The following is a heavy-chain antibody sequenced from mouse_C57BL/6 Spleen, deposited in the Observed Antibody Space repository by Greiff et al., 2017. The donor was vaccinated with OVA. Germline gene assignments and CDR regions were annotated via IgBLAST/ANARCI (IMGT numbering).Heavy chain of an antibody. V-gene: IGHV1-53*01. CDR3: ARLGYDYDRYFDV. Sequence: VQLQQPGTELVKPGASVKLSCKASGYTFTSYWMHWVKQRPGQGLEWIGNINPSNGGTNYNEKFKSKATLTVDKSSSTAYMQLSSLTSEDSAVYYCARLGYDYDRYFDVWGTGTTVTVSS. CDR2: INPSNGGT. CDR1: GYTFTSYW. D-gene: IGHD2-4*01. J-gene: IGHJ1*03.